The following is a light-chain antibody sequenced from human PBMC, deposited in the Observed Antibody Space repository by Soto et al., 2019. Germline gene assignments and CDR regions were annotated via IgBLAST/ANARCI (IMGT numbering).Light chain of an antibody. CDR2: AAS. V-gene: IGKV1-39*01. CDR3: QQSLSTPST. Sequence: DIQMTQSPASLSASIGDRVSISCRASQTVATFLNWYQQKPGKVPQLLIYAASTLQSGVPSRFSGSGSGTDFTLVISSLQREDFGTYYFQQSLSTPSTFGQGTKVDIK. CDR1: QTVATF. J-gene: IGKJ2*01.